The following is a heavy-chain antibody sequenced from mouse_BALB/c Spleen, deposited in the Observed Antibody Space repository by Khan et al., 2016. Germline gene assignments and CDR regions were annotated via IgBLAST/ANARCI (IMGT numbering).Heavy chain of an antibody. CDR2: IYPGSGST. D-gene: IGHD1-3*01. V-gene: IGHV1-77*01. Sequence: QVQLKESGPELVKPGASVKMSCTASGYTFTDYVISWVKQRTGQGLEWIGEIYPGSGSTYYNEKFKGKATLTADKSSNTAYLQLSSLTSEDAAVYFCAKGLGAMDYWGQGTSVTVSS. CDR3: AKGLGAMDY. CDR1: GYTFTDYV. J-gene: IGHJ4*01.